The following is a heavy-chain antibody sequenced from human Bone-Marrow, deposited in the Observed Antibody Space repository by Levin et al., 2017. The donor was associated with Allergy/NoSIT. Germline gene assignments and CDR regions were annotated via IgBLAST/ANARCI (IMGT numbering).Heavy chain of an antibody. D-gene: IGHD3-10*01. CDR2: INPNSGGT. CDR1: GYTFTGYY. Sequence: GESLKISCKASGYTFTGYYMHWVRQAPGQGLEWMGWINPNSGGTNYAQKFQGWVTMTRDTSISTAYMELSRLRSDDTAVYYCASSSDQGQRRFGELVASNTDYYGMDGWGQGTTVTVSS. J-gene: IGHJ6*02. CDR3: ASSSDQGQRRFGELVASNTDYYGMDG. V-gene: IGHV1-2*04.